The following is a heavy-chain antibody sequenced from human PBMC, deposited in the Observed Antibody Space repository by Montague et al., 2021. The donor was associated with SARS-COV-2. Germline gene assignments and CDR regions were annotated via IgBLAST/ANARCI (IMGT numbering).Heavy chain of an antibody. D-gene: IGHD6-13*01. CDR1: GGSISSYY. V-gene: IGHV4-59*08. Sequence: SETLSLTCTVSGGSISSYYWSWIRQPPGKGLEWIGYIYYSGSTNYNPSLKSRVTISVDTSKNQFSLKLSSVTAADTAVYYCARVGRQQLVRLSGMDVWGQETTVTVSS. CDR2: IYYSGST. J-gene: IGHJ6*02. CDR3: ARVGRQQLVRLSGMDV.